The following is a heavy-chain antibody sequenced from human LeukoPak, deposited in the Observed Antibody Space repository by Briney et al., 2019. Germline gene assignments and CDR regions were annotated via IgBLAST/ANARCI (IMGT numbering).Heavy chain of an antibody. CDR3: ARRNRNWNDVGDDY. Sequence: SETLSLTCTVSGGSISSGGYYWSWLRQHPGQGLEWIVYIYYSGSTYYNPSLKSRVTISVDTSKNQFSLKLSSVTAADTAVYYCARRNRNWNDVGDDYWGQGTLVTVSS. CDR2: IYYSGST. D-gene: IGHD1-1*01. J-gene: IGHJ4*02. CDR1: GGSISSGGYY. V-gene: IGHV4-31*03.